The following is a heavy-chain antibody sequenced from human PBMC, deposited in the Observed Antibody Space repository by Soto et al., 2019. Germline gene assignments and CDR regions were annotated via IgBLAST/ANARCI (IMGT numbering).Heavy chain of an antibody. J-gene: IGHJ4*02. CDR1: GGTFSSYA. CDR3: ARKRGYSYGYYFDY. Sequence: VASVKVSCKASGGTFSSYAISWVRQAPGQGLEWMGGIIPIFGTANYAQKSQGRVTITADESTSTAYMELSSLRSEDTAVYYCARKRGYSYGYYFDYWGQGTLVTVSS. CDR2: IIPIFGTA. D-gene: IGHD5-18*01. V-gene: IGHV1-69*13.